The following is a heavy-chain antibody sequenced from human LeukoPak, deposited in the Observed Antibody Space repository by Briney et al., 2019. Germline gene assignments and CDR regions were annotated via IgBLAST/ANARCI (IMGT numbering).Heavy chain of an antibody. CDR2: ISYDGSNK. V-gene: IGHV3-30*18. D-gene: IGHD3-10*01. CDR3: AKDLPAIDGEIQDAFDI. J-gene: IGHJ3*02. Sequence: PGGSLRLSCAASGFTFSSYGMHWVRQAPGKGLEWVAVISYDGSNKYYADSVKGRFTISRDNSKNTLYLQMNNLRAEDTAVYYCAKDLPAIDGEIQDAFDIWGQGTMVTVSS. CDR1: GFTFSSYG.